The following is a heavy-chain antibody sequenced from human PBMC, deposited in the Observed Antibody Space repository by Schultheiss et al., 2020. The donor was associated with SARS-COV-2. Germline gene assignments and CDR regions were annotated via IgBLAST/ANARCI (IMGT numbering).Heavy chain of an antibody. J-gene: IGHJ6*02. CDR3: ARVAKLVYSSSSVGYYYGMDV. CDR1: GFTFSDYY. D-gene: IGHD6-6*01. Sequence: GGSLRLSCAASGFTFSDYYMSWIRQAPGKGLEWVSAISGSGGSTYYADSVKGRFTISRDNSKNTLYLQMNSLRAEDTAVYYCARVAKLVYSSSSVGYYYGMDVWGQGTTVTVSS. V-gene: IGHV3-23*01. CDR2: ISGSGGST.